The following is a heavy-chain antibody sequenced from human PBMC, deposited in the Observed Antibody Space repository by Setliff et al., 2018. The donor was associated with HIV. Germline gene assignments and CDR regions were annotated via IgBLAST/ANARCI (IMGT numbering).Heavy chain of an antibody. D-gene: IGHD6-19*01. V-gene: IGHV4-4*09. J-gene: IGHJ4*02. CDR3: EVAGQ. CDR1: GGSISSYY. Sequence: SETLSLTCTVSGGSISSYYWSWVRQPPGKGLEWIGYIYTTGSTNYNPSLKSRVTMSVDTSKNQFSLKLSSVTAADTAVYYCEVAGQWGQGTLVTVS. CDR2: IYTTGST.